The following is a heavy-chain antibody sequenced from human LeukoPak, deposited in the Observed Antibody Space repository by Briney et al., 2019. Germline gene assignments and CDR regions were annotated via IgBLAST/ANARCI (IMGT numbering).Heavy chain of an antibody. J-gene: IGHJ1*01. CDR2: ISYDGSNK. D-gene: IGHD3-9*01. Sequence: PGRSLRLSCAASAFPFSSYAMHWVRQPPGKGLDWVAHISYDGSNKYYADSVKGRFTISRDNSKNTLYLEMNSLRAEDTAMYYCARGVTTGYLPYWGQGTLVTVSS. CDR3: ARGVTTGYLPY. CDR1: AFPFSSYA. V-gene: IGHV3-30-3*01.